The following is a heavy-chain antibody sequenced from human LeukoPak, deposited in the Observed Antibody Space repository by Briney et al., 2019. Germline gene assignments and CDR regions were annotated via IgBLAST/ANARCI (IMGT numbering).Heavy chain of an antibody. V-gene: IGHV4-34*08. CDR2: INHSGST. Sequence: GSLRLSCEASGFTFNSYSMNWVRQAPGKGLEWIGEINHSGSTNYNPSLKSRVTISVDTSKNQFSLKLSSVTAADTAVYYCAMPVGARRNYYYYMDVWGKGTTVTASS. CDR3: AMPVGARRNYYYYMDV. J-gene: IGHJ6*03. CDR1: GFTFNSYS. D-gene: IGHD1-26*01.